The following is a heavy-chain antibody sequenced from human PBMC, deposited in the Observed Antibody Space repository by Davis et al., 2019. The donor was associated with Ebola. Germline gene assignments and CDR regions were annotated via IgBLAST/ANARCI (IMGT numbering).Heavy chain of an antibody. Sequence: PSETLSLTCTVSGGSISSYYWSWIRQPPGKGLEWIGYIYYSGSTNYNPSLKSRVTISVDTSKNQFSLKLSSVTAADTAVYYCAKIRFLEWTSSRWFDPWGQGTLVTVSS. J-gene: IGHJ5*02. V-gene: IGHV4-59*01. D-gene: IGHD3-3*01. CDR2: IYYSGST. CDR3: AKIRFLEWTSSRWFDP. CDR1: GGSISSYY.